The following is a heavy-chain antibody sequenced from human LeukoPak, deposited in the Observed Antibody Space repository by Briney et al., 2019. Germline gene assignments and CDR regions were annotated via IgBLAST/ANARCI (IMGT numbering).Heavy chain of an antibody. CDR2: INSNGINT. CDR1: GFTFSNYW. CDR3: ARDAEILGSGYDSSGYYSI. Sequence: PGGSLRLSCAASGFTFSNYWMHWVRQAPGKGLVWVSRINSNGINTSYADSVKGRFTISRDNAKNSLYLQMNSLRAEDTAVYYCARDAEILGSGYDSSGYYSIWGQGTLVTVSS. D-gene: IGHD3-22*01. J-gene: IGHJ4*02. V-gene: IGHV3-74*01.